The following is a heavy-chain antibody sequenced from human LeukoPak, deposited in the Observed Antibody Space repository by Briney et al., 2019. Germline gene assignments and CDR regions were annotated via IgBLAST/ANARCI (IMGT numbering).Heavy chain of an antibody. D-gene: IGHD3-22*01. V-gene: IGHV1-69-2*01. CDR2: VDPEDGET. J-gene: IGHJ5*02. CDR1: GYTFTDYY. Sequence: ATVKISCKASGYTFTDYYMRWVQQAPGKGLEWMGRVDPEDGETIYAEKFQGRVTITADTSTDTAYMELSSLRSEDTAVYYCATRPAYYYDSSGYYKSGDWFDPWGQGTLVTVSS. CDR3: ATRPAYYYDSSGYYKSGDWFDP.